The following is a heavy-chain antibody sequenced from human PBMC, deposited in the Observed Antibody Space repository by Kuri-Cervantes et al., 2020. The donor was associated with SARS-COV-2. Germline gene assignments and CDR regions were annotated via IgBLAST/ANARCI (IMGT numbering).Heavy chain of an antibody. Sequence: GGSLRLSCAASGFTFSNAWMSWVRQAPGKGLEWVGRIKSKTDGGTTDYAAPVKGRFTISRDDSKNTLYLQINSLKTEDTAVYYCTTRPLITIFGVVTVGGDYFDYWGQGTLVTVSS. D-gene: IGHD3-3*01. V-gene: IGHV3-15*01. CDR2: IKSKTDGGTT. CDR3: TTRPLITIFGVVTVGGDYFDY. J-gene: IGHJ4*02. CDR1: GFTFSNAW.